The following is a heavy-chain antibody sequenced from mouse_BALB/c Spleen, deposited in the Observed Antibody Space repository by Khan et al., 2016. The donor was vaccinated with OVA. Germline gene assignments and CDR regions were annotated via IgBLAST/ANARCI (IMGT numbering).Heavy chain of an antibody. CDR2: ISYSGNT. CDR3: ARIYGGDFDY. J-gene: IGHJ2*01. CDR1: GYSITSDYA. D-gene: IGHD1-1*01. Sequence: EVQLVESGPGLVKPSQSLSLTCTATGYSITSDYAWNWIRQFPGNKLEWMGYISYSGNTKYNPSLKSRISITRDTSENQFFLQLNSVTIEDTATYYCARIYGGDFDYWGQGTTLTVSS. V-gene: IGHV3-2*02.